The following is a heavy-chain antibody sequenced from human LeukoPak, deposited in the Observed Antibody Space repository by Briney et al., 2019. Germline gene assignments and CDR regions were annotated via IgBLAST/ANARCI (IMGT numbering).Heavy chain of an antibody. CDR2: INTDGSSP. CDR1: GFTFSSYW. V-gene: IGHV3-74*01. J-gene: IGHJ4*02. D-gene: IGHD6-13*01. CDR3: ARGRVTSSWYYFDY. Sequence: GGSLRLSCAASGFTFSSYWMHWVRQAPGKGLVWVSRINTDGSSPTYVDSVKGRFTISRDNAENTLYLQINSLRAEDTAVYYCARGRVTSSWYYFDYWGQGALVTVSS.